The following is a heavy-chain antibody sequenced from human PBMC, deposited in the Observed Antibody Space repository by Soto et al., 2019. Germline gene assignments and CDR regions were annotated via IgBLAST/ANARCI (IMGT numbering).Heavy chain of an antibody. V-gene: IGHV1-69*13. D-gene: IGHD4-17*01. CDR1: GGTFSNYA. Sequence: SVKVSCKASGGTFSNYAIRWVRQAPGQGLEWMGGINPTCGTANSAQKFQGRVTITADESTSTAYMELNSLTFDDTAVYYCTLSLEGGEYGANSAFDYWGQGTLVTVSS. J-gene: IGHJ4*02. CDR3: TLSLEGGEYGANSAFDY. CDR2: INPTCGTA.